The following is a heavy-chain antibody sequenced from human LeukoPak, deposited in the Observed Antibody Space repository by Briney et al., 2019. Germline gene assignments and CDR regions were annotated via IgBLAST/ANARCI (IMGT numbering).Heavy chain of an antibody. CDR2: IYHSGST. CDR1: GGSISSGGYS. CDR3: ARGSGDGYGGNSASYYFDY. Sequence: SETLSLTCAVSGGSISSGGYSWSWIRQPPGKGLEWIGYIYHSGSTYYNPSLKSRVTISVDRSKNQFSLKLSSVTAADTAVYYCARGSGDGYGGNSASYYFDYWGQGTLVTVSS. V-gene: IGHV4-30-2*01. D-gene: IGHD4-23*01. J-gene: IGHJ4*02.